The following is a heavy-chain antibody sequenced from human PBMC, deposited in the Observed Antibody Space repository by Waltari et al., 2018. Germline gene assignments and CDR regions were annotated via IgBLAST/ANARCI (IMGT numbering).Heavy chain of an antibody. V-gene: IGHV4-59*01. Sequence: QVQLQESGPGLVKPSETLSLTCTVSGGSISSYYGSWIRQPPGKGLEWIGYIYYSGSTNYNPSLKSRVTISVDTSKNQFSLKLSSVTAADTAVYYCARLGPDIVVVPAAMLDYYMDVWGKGTTVTISS. CDR2: IYYSGST. CDR1: GGSISSYY. CDR3: ARLGPDIVVVPAAMLDYYMDV. D-gene: IGHD2-2*01. J-gene: IGHJ6*03.